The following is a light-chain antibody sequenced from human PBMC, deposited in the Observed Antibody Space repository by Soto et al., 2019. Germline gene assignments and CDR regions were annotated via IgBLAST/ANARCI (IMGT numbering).Light chain of an antibody. CDR2: GAS. V-gene: IGKV3-20*01. CDR3: QQYGSSGT. J-gene: IGKJ1*01. CDR1: QSVSNNY. Sequence: EIVITQSPATLSVSPGERATLSCRASQSVSNNYLAWYQQKPGQAPRLLIYGASNRATGIPDRFSGSGSGTDFTLTFSRLEPEDFAVYYCQQYGSSGTFGQGTKVDIK.